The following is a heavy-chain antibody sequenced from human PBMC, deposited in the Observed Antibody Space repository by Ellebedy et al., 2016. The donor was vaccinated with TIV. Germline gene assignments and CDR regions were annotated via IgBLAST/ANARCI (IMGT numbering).Heavy chain of an antibody. CDR1: GFPFSSYS. J-gene: IGHJ2*01. Sequence: GGSLRLSCAASGFPFSSYSMNWVRQAPGKGLEWLSYISRDGGATYYADSVKGRFTISRDNAKNSLSLLMNSRRDDDTAVYSCARDQHFAFDLWGRGTLVTVSS. CDR2: ISRDGGAT. CDR3: ARDQHFAFDL. D-gene: IGHD2/OR15-2a*01. V-gene: IGHV3-48*02.